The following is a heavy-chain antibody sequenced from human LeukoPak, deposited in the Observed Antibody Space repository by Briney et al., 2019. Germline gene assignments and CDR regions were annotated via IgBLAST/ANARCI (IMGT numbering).Heavy chain of an antibody. CDR3: ARGELGSSFAYYYYGMGV. J-gene: IGHJ6*02. D-gene: IGHD6-13*01. Sequence: PGGSLRLSCAASGVTFSDYAMSWVRQAPGKGLEWVSYISSSSSTIYYADSVKGRFTISRDNAKNSLYLQMNSLRDEDTAVYYCARGELGSSFAYYYYGMGVWGQGTTVTVSS. CDR2: ISSSSSTI. CDR1: GVTFSDYA. V-gene: IGHV3-48*02.